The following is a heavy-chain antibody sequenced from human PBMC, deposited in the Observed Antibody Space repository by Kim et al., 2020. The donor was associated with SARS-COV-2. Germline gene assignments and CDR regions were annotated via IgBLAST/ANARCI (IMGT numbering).Heavy chain of an antibody. J-gene: IGHJ5*02. CDR1: GGSISSYY. V-gene: IGHV4-59*01. Sequence: SETLSLTCTVSGGSISSYYWSWIRQPPGKGLEWIGYIYYSGSTNYNPSLKSRVTISVDTSKNQFSLKLSSVTAADTAVYYCASSPYSGSYFRWFDPWGQGTLVTVSS. D-gene: IGHD1-26*01. CDR3: ASSPYSGSYFRWFDP. CDR2: IYYSGST.